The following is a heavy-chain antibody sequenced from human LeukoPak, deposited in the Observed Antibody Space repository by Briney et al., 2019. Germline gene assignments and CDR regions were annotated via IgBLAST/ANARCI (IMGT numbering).Heavy chain of an antibody. CDR1: GYTFTSYG. CDR3: ARVAFGIAAAAYGMDV. J-gene: IGHJ6*02. Sequence: ASVKVSCKASGYTFTSYGIGWVRQAPGQGLEWMGIINPSGGSTSYAQKFQGRVTMTRDTSTSTVYMELSSLRSEDTAVYYCARVAFGIAAAAYGMDVWGQGTTVTVSS. D-gene: IGHD6-13*01. V-gene: IGHV1-46*01. CDR2: INPSGGST.